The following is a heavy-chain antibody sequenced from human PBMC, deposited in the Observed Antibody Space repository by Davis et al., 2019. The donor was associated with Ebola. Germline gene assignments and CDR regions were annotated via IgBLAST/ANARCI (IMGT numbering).Heavy chain of an antibody. CDR3: AKDTSNVWFDV. D-gene: IGHD6-19*01. CDR2: IYSGGST. CDR1: GITVSSNY. J-gene: IGHJ3*01. Sequence: GESLKISCAASGITVSSNYMSWVRQSPGKGLEWVSVIYSGGSTYYADSVKGRFTISRDNSKNTLYLQMNSLRVEDTAMYYCAKDTSNVWFDVWGQGTMVTVSS. V-gene: IGHV3-53*01.